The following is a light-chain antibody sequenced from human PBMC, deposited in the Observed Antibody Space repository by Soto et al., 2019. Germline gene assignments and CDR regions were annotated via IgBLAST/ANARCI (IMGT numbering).Light chain of an antibody. Sequence: QSALTQPASVSGSPGQSITISCTGTNNDIGYYNYVSWYQQYPGKAPKVLIFEVSKRPSGVSNRFSGSKSGNTASLTISGLQAEDEADYYCSSYASSSTLVLFGGGTKLTVL. CDR1: NNDIGYYNY. V-gene: IGLV2-14*01. CDR3: SSYASSSTLVL. J-gene: IGLJ3*02. CDR2: EVS.